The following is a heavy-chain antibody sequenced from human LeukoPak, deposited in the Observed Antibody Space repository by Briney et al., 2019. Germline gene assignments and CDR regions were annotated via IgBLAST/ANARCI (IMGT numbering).Heavy chain of an antibody. CDR2: INPNSGGT. V-gene: IGHV1-2*04. CDR1: GYTFTSYY. D-gene: IGHD3-10*01. Sequence: ASVKVSCKASGYTFTSYYMHWVRQAPGQGLEWMGWINPNSGGTNYAQKFQGWVTMTRDTSISTAYMELSRLRSDDTAVYYCARDRYYGSVYYYGMDVWGQGTTVTVSS. J-gene: IGHJ6*02. CDR3: ARDRYYGSVYYYGMDV.